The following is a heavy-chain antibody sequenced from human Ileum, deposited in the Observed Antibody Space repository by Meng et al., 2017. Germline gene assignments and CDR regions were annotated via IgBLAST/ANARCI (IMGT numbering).Heavy chain of an antibody. D-gene: IGHD3-22*01. CDR1: GFTFSSYA. J-gene: IGHJ2*01. Sequence: GESLKISCAASGFTFSSYAMSWVRQAPGKGLEWVSAISGSGGSTYYADSVKGRFTISRDNSKNTLYLQMNSLRADDTAVYYCAKVPTYYYDSSGYYYSDYWYFDLWGRGTLVTVSS. V-gene: IGHV3-23*01. CDR3: AKVPTYYYDSSGYYYSDYWYFDL. CDR2: ISGSGGST.